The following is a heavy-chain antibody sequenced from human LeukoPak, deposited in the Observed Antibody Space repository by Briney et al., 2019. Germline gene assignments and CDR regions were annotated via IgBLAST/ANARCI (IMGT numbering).Heavy chain of an antibody. Sequence: SETLSLTCAVYGGSFSGYYWTWIRQPPGKGLEWIGEINHSGSTNYNPSLKTRVIISVDTSKNQFSLKLSSVTAADTAVYYCARTAAGTRWYFDLWGRGTLVTVSS. V-gene: IGHV4-34*01. D-gene: IGHD6-13*01. CDR2: INHSGST. CDR3: ARTAAGTRWYFDL. CDR1: GGSFSGYY. J-gene: IGHJ2*01.